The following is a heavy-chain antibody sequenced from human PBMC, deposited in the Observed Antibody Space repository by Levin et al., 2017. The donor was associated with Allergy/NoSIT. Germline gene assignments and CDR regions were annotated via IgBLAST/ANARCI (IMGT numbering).Heavy chain of an antibody. CDR1: GYTFTSYG. V-gene: IGHV1-18*01. D-gene: IGHD3-9*01. CDR2: ISAYNGNT. CDR3: ASAQYYDILTGYYAYFDY. J-gene: IGHJ4*02. Sequence: ASVKVSCKASGYTFTSYGISWVRQAPGQGLEWMGWISAYNGNTNYAQKLQGRVTMTTDTSTSTAYMELRSLRSDDTAVYYCASAQYYDILTGYYAYFDYWGQGTLVTVSS.